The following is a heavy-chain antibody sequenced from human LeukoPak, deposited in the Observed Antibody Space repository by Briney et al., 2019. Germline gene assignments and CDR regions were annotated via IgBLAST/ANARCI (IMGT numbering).Heavy chain of an antibody. Sequence: GGSLRLSCAAPGFTFSSYGMHWVRQAPGKGLEWVANIKQDGSEKYYVDSVKGRFTISRDNAKNSLYLQMNSLRAEDTAVYYCAREWRDTYQLLHNFDYWGQGTLVTVSS. D-gene: IGHD2-2*01. CDR1: GFTFSSYG. J-gene: IGHJ4*02. CDR2: IKQDGSEK. V-gene: IGHV3-7*01. CDR3: AREWRDTYQLLHNFDY.